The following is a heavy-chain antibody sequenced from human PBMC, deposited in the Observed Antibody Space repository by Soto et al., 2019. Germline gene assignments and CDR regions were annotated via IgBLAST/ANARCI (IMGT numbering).Heavy chain of an antibody. CDR3: AKFGGGSYLPFYYYYGMDV. D-gene: IGHD1-26*01. Sequence: GGSLRLSCAASGFTFSSYAMSWVRQAPGKGLEWVSAISGSGGSTYYADSVKGRFTISRDNSENTLYLQMNSLRAEDTAVYYCAKFGGGSYLPFYYYYGMDVWGQGTTVTVS. V-gene: IGHV3-23*01. CDR2: ISGSGGST. CDR1: GFTFSSYA. J-gene: IGHJ6*02.